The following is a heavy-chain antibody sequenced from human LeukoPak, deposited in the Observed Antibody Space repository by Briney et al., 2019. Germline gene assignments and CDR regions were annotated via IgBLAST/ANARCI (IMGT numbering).Heavy chain of an antibody. V-gene: IGHV4-39*01. Sequence: SETLSLTCTVSGGSISSSSYYWGWLRQPPGKGLEWIGNIYYGGSTNYNPSLKSRATMSVDTSMNQFSLKLSSVTAADTAVYYCAKTIRVRGDAYNWFDPWGQGTLVTVSS. J-gene: IGHJ5*02. CDR2: IYYGGST. CDR1: GGSISSSSYY. D-gene: IGHD3-10*01. CDR3: AKTIRVRGDAYNWFDP.